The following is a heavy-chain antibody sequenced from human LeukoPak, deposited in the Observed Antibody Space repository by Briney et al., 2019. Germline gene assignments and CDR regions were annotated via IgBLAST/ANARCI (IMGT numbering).Heavy chain of an antibody. D-gene: IGHD3-16*02. CDR2: VNLQGGT. V-gene: IGHV4/OR15-8*01. CDR1: GGSITQTHY. Sequence: PSETLSLTCVVSGGSITQTHYWTWVRQPPGKGLEWIGEVNLQGGTNYTPSLFRRVAIAVDTSANDVSLQMASVTAADTTVYYCAREGGSYRPLDYSGQGTLVTVSS. J-gene: IGHJ4*02. CDR3: AREGGSYRPLDY.